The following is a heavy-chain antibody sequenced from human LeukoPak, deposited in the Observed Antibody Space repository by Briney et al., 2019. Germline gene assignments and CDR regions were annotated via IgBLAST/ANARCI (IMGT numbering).Heavy chain of an antibody. CDR1: GFTFSDYS. Sequence: PGGSLRLSCAASGFTFSDYSMNWVRQAPGKGLEWVSSVSRSSRHVYYAGSVKGRFTISRDDGKNSLYLQMNSLRAEDTAVYYCATSLPGGYCSSTSCYKAAFDIWGQGTMVTVSS. CDR2: VSRSSRHV. D-gene: IGHD2-2*02. J-gene: IGHJ3*02. CDR3: ATSLPGGYCSSTSCYKAAFDI. V-gene: IGHV3-21*01.